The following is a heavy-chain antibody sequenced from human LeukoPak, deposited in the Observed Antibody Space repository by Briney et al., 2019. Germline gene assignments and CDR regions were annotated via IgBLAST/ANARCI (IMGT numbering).Heavy chain of an antibody. V-gene: IGHV3-7*01. J-gene: IGHJ4*02. Sequence: GGSLRLSCAASGFTFSNSWMSWVRQAPGKGLEWMANIKQDGSEKYYVDSVKGRFTISRDNAKNSLYLQMNSLRAEGTAVYYCARRRYSGSSQLFDYWGLGTLVTVSS. CDR2: IKQDGSEK. D-gene: IGHD1-26*01. CDR1: GFTFSNSW. CDR3: ARRRYSGSSQLFDY.